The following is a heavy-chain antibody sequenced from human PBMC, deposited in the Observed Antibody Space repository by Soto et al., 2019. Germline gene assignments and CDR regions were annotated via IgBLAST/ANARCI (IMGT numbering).Heavy chain of an antibody. CDR1: GASISSKSYY. CDR2: IYYSGGT. D-gene: IGHD2-21*01. CDR3: ATNSINYFEN. J-gene: IGHJ4*02. Sequence: SETLSLTCTVSGASISSKSYYWTWLRQHPGKGPEWIGNIYYSGGTNYNPSLKSRLILSVDTSTNRFSLKLSSVTVADTAVYYCATNSINYFENWGQGTLVTVSS. V-gene: IGHV4-31*03.